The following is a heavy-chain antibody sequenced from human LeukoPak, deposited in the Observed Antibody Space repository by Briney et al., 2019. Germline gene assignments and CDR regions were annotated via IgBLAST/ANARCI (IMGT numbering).Heavy chain of an antibody. CDR3: ARVGGRIVGSYPYWFDP. CDR1: GYTFAGYY. Sequence: ASVKVSCKASGYTFAGYYMHWVRQAPGQGLEWMGWINPNSGGTNYAQKLQGRVTMTTDTSTSTAYMELRSLRSDDTAVYYCARVGGRIVGSYPYWFDPWGQGTLVTVSS. CDR2: INPNSGGT. J-gene: IGHJ5*02. V-gene: IGHV1-2*02. D-gene: IGHD1-26*01.